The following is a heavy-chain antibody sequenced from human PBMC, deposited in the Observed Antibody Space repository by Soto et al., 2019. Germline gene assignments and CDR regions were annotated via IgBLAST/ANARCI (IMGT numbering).Heavy chain of an antibody. J-gene: IGHJ6*02. V-gene: IGHV4-30-4*01. D-gene: IGHD2-15*01. CDR3: TRKTPTNGMAV. CDR2: IYYSGST. Sequence: PSETLSLTCTVSGGSISSGDYYWSWIRQPPGKGLEWIGYIYYSGSTYYNPSLKSRVTISVDTSKNQFSLYLQMNSLRVGDTAVYYCTRKTPTNGMAVWGQGTTVTVSS. CDR1: GGSISSGDYY.